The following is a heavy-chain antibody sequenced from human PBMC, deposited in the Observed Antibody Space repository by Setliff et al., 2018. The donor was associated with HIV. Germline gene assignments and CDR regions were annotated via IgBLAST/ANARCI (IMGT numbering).Heavy chain of an antibody. Sequence: SETLSLTCTVSGGSISTSRYYWGWIRQPPGKGLEWIGSINYRDNTYYNPSLKSRAAISVDTSKNQISLKLSSVTAADTAVYYCASLDGSESPYIYYYYMDVWGEGTAVTVSS. V-gene: IGHV4-39*01. J-gene: IGHJ6*03. CDR1: GGSISTSRYY. CDR3: ASLDGSESPYIYYYYMDV. CDR2: INYRDNT. D-gene: IGHD3-10*01.